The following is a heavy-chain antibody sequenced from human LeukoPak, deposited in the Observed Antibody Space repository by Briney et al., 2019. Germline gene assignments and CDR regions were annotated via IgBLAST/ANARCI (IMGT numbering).Heavy chain of an antibody. CDR2: MKPDSGDT. V-gene: IGHV1-8*01. J-gene: IGHJ4*02. Sequence: AXVXXSCKASGXTFTTYDINWVRQAAGEGLEWMGWMKPDSGDTVYAQKLQGRVTITRKTSISTAYLELSSLTSDDTAVYYCARGQRSTLFGVAVEDWGQGCLVTVSS. CDR3: ARGQRSTLFGVAVED. CDR1: GXTFTTYD. D-gene: IGHD3-3*01.